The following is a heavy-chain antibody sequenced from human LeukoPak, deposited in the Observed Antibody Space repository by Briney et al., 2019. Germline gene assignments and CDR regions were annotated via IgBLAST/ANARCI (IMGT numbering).Heavy chain of an antibody. CDR3: ARQQPYSGYVLAKVDYFDY. CDR2: IYPGDSDT. Sequence: GESLKISCKGSGYSFTSYWIGWVRQMPGKGLEGMGIIYPGDSDTRYSPSFQGQVTISADKSISTAYLQWSSLKASDTAMYYCARQQPYSGYVLAKVDYFDYWGQGTLVSVSS. J-gene: IGHJ4*02. V-gene: IGHV5-51*01. D-gene: IGHD5-12*01. CDR1: GYSFTSYW.